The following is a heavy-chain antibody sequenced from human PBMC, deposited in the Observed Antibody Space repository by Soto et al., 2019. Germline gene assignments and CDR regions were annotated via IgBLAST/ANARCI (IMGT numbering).Heavy chain of an antibody. D-gene: IGHD4-17*01. CDR3: ARGLFEVYGGDLDY. CDR2: IYYRVNT. J-gene: IGHJ4*02. V-gene: IGHV4-59*11. Sequence: PSETQSLTCTVSGGYLSNHYWPWIRQYQGKGLEWIGSIYYRVNTNYNPSLDSRVTMTVDTSKNEFSLQLTSMTTADTAVYYCARGLFEVYGGDLDYWVQGILVTVSS. CDR1: GGYLSNHY.